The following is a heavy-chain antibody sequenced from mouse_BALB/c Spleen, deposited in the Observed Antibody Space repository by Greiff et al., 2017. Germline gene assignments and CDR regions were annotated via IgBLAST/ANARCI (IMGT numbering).Heavy chain of an antibody. J-gene: IGHJ4*01. Sequence: EVQRVESGGGLVKPGGSLKLSCAASGFTFSDYYMYWVRQTPEKRLEWVATISDGGSYTYYPDSVKGRFTISRDNAKNNLYLQMSSLKSEDTAMYYCARIYGNYDAMDYWGQGTSVTVSS. D-gene: IGHD2-1*01. CDR1: GFTFSDYY. V-gene: IGHV5-4*02. CDR3: ARIYGNYDAMDY. CDR2: ISDGGSYT.